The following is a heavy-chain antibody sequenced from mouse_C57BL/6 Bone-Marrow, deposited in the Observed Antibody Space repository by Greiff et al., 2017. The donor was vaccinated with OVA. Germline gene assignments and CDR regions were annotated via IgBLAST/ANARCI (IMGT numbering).Heavy chain of an antibody. CDR1: GYTFTGYW. V-gene: IGHV1-9*01. Sequence: VQLQQSGAELMKPGASVKLSCTATGYTFTGYWIEWVKQRPGQGLEWIGEIFPGSGSTNYNEKFKGKATFTADTSSNTTYMQLSSLTTKDSAIEYCARIEYGSYLYFDDWGTGTTVTVSA. CDR3: ARIEYGSYLYFDD. CDR2: IFPGSGST. D-gene: IGHD2-1*01. J-gene: IGHJ1*03.